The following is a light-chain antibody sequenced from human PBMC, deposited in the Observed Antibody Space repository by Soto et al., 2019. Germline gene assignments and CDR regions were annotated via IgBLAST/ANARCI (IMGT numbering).Light chain of an antibody. J-gene: IGLJ1*01. CDR1: HSDVGSYNL. Sequence: QSVLTQPASVSGSPGQSITISCTGTHSDVGSYNLVSWYQQHPGKAPKVIIYEVSERPSGVSDRFSGSKSGNTASLMISGLQAEDEADYCCCSYAGSTTRTYVFGSGTKVTVL. CDR2: EVS. V-gene: IGLV2-23*02. CDR3: CSYAGSTTRTYV.